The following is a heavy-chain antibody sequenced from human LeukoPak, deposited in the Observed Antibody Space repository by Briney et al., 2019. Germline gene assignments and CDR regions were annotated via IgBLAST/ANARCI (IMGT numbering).Heavy chain of an antibody. Sequence: PSETLSLTCTVSGGSISSHYWSWIRQPPGKGLEWIGYIYYSGSTNYNPSLKSRVTISVDTSKNQFSLKLSSVTAADTAVYYCARDRAYYYDSSGYYDRMGVYYFDYWGQGTLVTVSS. V-gene: IGHV4-59*11. CDR1: GGSISSHY. CDR3: ARDRAYYYDSSGYYDRMGVYYFDY. CDR2: IYYSGST. J-gene: IGHJ4*02. D-gene: IGHD3-22*01.